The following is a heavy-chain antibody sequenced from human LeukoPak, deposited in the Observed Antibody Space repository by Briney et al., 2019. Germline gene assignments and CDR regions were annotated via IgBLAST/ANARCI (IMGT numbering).Heavy chain of an antibody. Sequence: GGSLRLSCAASGFTFSSYAMHWVRQAPGKGLEWVAVISYDGSNKYYADSVKGRFTISRDNSKNTLYLQMNSLRAEDTAVYYCASFITMVRGVIKDYWGQGTLATVSS. D-gene: IGHD3-10*01. CDR1: GFTFSSYA. V-gene: IGHV3-30*04. CDR2: ISYDGSNK. J-gene: IGHJ4*02. CDR3: ASFITMVRGVIKDY.